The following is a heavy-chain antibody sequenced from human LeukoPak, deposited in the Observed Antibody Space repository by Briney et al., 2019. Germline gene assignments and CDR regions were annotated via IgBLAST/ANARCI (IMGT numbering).Heavy chain of an antibody. D-gene: IGHD3-22*01. CDR1: GYTFTSYG. CDR3: ARGGAVHYDDSSAYYYFDY. Sequence: GASVKVSCKASGYTFTSYGISWVRQAPGQGLEWMGWTNTANGNTKYSQKFQGRVSITRDTPATTAYMELSALRSEDSAVYFCARGGAVHYDDSSAYYYFDYWGQGTLVTVS. V-gene: IGHV1-18*01. J-gene: IGHJ4*02. CDR2: TNTANGNT.